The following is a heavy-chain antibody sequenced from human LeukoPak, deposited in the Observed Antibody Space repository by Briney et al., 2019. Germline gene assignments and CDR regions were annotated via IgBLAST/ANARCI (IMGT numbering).Heavy chain of an antibody. CDR2: IYTSGST. Sequence: SETLSLTCTVCGGSISSYYWRWLPPPAGKGLEWMGSIYTSGSTNYHPSLKSRVTISVDTSNPQFSLKLSSVTAADTAVYYCARDGLSYDSSGYYPDYFYYWGQGALVTVSS. CDR1: GGSISSYY. V-gene: IGHV4-4*07. D-gene: IGHD3-22*01. CDR3: ARDGLSYDSSGYYPDYFYY. J-gene: IGHJ4*02.